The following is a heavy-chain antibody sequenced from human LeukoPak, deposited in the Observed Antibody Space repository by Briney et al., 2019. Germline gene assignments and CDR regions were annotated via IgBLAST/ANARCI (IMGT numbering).Heavy chain of an antibody. CDR2: IKGDGSST. CDR3: AREEIGWDY. J-gene: IGHJ4*02. D-gene: IGHD2-15*01. V-gene: IGHV3-74*01. Sequence: GGSLRLSCVASGFTFSSNWMHWVRQDPGQGLVWISRIKGDGSSTSYADSVKGRFTISRDNAKNTLYLQMNSLRAEDTAVYYCAREEIGWDYWGQGTLVTVSS. CDR1: GFTFSSNW.